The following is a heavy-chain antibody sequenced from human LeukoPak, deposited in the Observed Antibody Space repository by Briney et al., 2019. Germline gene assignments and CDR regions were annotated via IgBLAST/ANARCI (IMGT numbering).Heavy chain of an antibody. V-gene: IGHV1-18*01. J-gene: IGHJ4*02. D-gene: IGHD3-22*01. CDR2: ISAYNGNT. CDR1: GYTFTSYG. CDR3: ARDREGLSYYYDSSGYGY. Sequence: ASVKVSCKASGYTFTSYGISWVRQAPGQGLEWMGWISAYNGNTNYAQKLQGRVTMTTDTSTSTAYMELRSLRSDDTAVYYCARDREGLSYYYDSSGYGYWGQGTLATVSS.